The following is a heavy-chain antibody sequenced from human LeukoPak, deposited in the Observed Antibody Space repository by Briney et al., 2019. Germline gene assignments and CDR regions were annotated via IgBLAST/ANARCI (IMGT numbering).Heavy chain of an antibody. Sequence: GGSLRLSCAASGFTFSNYGMHWVRQAPGKGLEWVALIRFDGSHKYYADSVKGRFTISRDNSKNTLYLQMNSLRVDDTAVYYCAKAGSGSYPTFLDYWGQGTPVTVSS. CDR2: IRFDGSHK. V-gene: IGHV3-30*02. CDR3: AKAGSGSYPTFLDY. D-gene: IGHD1-26*01. J-gene: IGHJ4*02. CDR1: GFTFSNYG.